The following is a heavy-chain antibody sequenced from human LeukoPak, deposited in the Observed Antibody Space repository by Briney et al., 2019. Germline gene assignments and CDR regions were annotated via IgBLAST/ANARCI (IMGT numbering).Heavy chain of an antibody. CDR1: GFTFSSYA. V-gene: IGHV3-30-3*01. Sequence: PGGSLRLSCAASGFTFSSYAMHWVRQAPGKGLEWVAVISYDGSNKYYADSVEGRFTISRDNSKNTLYLQMNSLRAEDTAVYYCARELTIFGVVIIHPLDYWGQGTLVTVSS. CDR3: ARELTIFGVVIIHPLDY. J-gene: IGHJ4*02. D-gene: IGHD3-3*01. CDR2: ISYDGSNK.